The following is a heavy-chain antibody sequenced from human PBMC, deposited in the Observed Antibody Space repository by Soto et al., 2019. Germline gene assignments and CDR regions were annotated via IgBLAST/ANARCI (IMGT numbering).Heavy chain of an antibody. V-gene: IGHV1-8*01. J-gene: IGHJ6*03. Sequence: ASVKVSCKASGYSLTDNGITWARQASGQGLEYVGWISPDSGKTDYAQKFQGRVTMTRDTSINTVYMELSSLRSDDTAVYYCARVYGYYYYYMDVWGKGTTVTVSS. D-gene: IGHD2-8*01. CDR2: ISPDSGKT. CDR1: GYSLTDNG. CDR3: ARVYGYYYYYMDV.